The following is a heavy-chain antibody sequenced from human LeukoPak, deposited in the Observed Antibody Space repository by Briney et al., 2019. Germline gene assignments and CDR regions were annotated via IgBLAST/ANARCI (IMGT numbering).Heavy chain of an antibody. CDR3: ARGMRQQLLPTY. CDR1: GGTFSSYA. V-gene: IGHV1-69*04. Sequence: SVKVSCKASGGTFSSYAISWVRQAPGQGLEWMGRIIPILGIANYAQKFQGRVMITADKSTSTAYMELSSLRSEDTAVYYCARGMRQQLLPTYWGQGTLVTVSS. CDR2: IIPILGIA. J-gene: IGHJ4*02. D-gene: IGHD6-13*01.